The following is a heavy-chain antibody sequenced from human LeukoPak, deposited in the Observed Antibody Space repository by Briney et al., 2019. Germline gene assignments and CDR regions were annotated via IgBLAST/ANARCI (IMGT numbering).Heavy chain of an antibody. CDR1: GFTFSNYW. V-gene: IGHV3-7*01. Sequence: GGSLRLSCAASGFTFSNYWMRWVRQAPGKGLEWVANIKEDGSEKYYVDSVKGRFTISRDNAKNSLYLQMNSLRVEHTAVYSGARFAKYCYGSEAYYFFEHWGQGTLVTASS. D-gene: IGHD3-10*01. CDR3: ARFAKYCYGSEAYYFFEH. CDR2: IKEDGSEK. J-gene: IGHJ4*02.